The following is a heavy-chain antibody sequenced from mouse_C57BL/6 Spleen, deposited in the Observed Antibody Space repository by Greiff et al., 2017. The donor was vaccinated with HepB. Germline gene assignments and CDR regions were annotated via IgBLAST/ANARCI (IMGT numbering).Heavy chain of an antibody. Sequence: EVQRVESGEGLVKPGGSLKLSCAASGFTFSSYAMSWVRQTPEKRLEWVAYISSGGDYIYYADTVKGRFTISRDNARNTLYLQMSSLKSEDTAMYYCTIDGSTWDVYWYFDVWGTGTTVTVSS. CDR3: TIDGSTWDVYWYFDV. J-gene: IGHJ1*03. D-gene: IGHD1-1*01. V-gene: IGHV5-9-1*02. CDR2: ISSGGDYI. CDR1: GFTFSSYA.